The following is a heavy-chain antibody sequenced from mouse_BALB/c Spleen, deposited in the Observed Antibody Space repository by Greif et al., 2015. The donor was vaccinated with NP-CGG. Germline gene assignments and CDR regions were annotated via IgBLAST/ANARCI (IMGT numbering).Heavy chain of an antibody. CDR2: ISSGSSTI. CDR1: GFTFSSFG. D-gene: IGHD2-2*01. CDR3: AIWLRRDYYAMDY. J-gene: IGHJ4*01. V-gene: IGHV5-17*02. Sequence: EVHLVESGGGLVQPGGSRKLSCAASGFTFSSFGMHWVRQAPEKGLEWVAYISSGSSTIYYADTVKGRFTISRDNPKNTLFLQMTSLRSEDTAMYYCAIWLRRDYYAMDYWGQGTSVTVSS.